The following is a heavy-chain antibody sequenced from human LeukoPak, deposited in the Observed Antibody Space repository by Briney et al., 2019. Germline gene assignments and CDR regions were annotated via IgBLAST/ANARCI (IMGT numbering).Heavy chain of an antibody. CDR1: GDSVSSNSAA. Sequence: SQTLSLTCAISGDSVSSNSAAWNWIRQSPSRGLEWLGRTYYRSKWYNDYAVSVKSRITINPDTSKNQFSLQLNSVTPEDTAVYYCARVPLLWLPDGSGSYLSYYYYYYGMDVWGQGTTVTVSS. J-gene: IGHJ6*02. D-gene: IGHD3-10*01. CDR3: ARVPLLWLPDGSGSYLSYYYYYYGMDV. CDR2: TYYRSKWYN. V-gene: IGHV6-1*01.